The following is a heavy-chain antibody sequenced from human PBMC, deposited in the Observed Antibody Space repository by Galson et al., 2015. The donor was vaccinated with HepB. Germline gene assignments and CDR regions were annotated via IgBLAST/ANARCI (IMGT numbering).Heavy chain of an antibody. V-gene: IGHV3-23*01. CDR2: ITGGGATT. CDR1: GFTFRSYA. D-gene: IGHD2-2*01. J-gene: IGHJ3*02. CDR3: ATVSPNIVGVSAVVKGVAFDI. Sequence: SLRLSCAASGFTFRSYAMTWVRQAPGKGLEWVSAITGGGATTYYADSVKGRFTISRDNSKATLHLQMDRLRADDTAIYYCATVSPNIVGVSAVVKGVAFDICGQGTMVIVSS.